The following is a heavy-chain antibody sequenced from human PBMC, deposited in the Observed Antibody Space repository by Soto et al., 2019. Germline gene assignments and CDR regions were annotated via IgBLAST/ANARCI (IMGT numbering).Heavy chain of an antibody. Sequence: ASVKVSCKASGVTFSSYSISWVRQAPGQGLEWMGLIIPIFGTTNYAQKFQGRVTMTADASTSTAYMELSSLRSEDTAVYYCASGHFTIFGVVIKVGAFDIWGQGTMVTVSS. J-gene: IGHJ3*02. CDR3: ASGHFTIFGVVIKVGAFDI. D-gene: IGHD3-3*01. V-gene: IGHV1-69*13. CDR2: IIPIFGTT. CDR1: GVTFSSYS.